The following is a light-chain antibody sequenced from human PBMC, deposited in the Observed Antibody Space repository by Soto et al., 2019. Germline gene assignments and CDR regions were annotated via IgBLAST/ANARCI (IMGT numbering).Light chain of an antibody. V-gene: IGLV2-14*01. Sequence: QSALTQPACVSGSPGQSITISCTGTSSDIGGYNSVSWYQQHPGKVPKLLIYDVTNRPSGISNRFSGSKSGNTASLTISGLQPEDEADYYCSSYGSSNTVVFGGGTKVTVL. CDR3: SSYGSSNTVV. J-gene: IGLJ3*02. CDR1: SSDIGGYNS. CDR2: DVT.